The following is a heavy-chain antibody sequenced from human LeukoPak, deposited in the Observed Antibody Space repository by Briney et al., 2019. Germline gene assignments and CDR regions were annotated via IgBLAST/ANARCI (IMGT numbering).Heavy chain of an antibody. CDR3: ARRLGYCSGGSCYPFDY. D-gene: IGHD2-15*01. J-gene: IGHJ4*02. V-gene: IGHV4-59*12. CDR1: GDSISSYY. Sequence: SETLSLTCTVSGDSISSYYWSWIRQPPGKGLEWIGSIYYSGSTYYNPSLKSRVTISVDTSKNQFSLKLSSVTAADTAVYYCARRLGYCSGGSCYPFDYWGQGTLVTVSS. CDR2: IYYSGST.